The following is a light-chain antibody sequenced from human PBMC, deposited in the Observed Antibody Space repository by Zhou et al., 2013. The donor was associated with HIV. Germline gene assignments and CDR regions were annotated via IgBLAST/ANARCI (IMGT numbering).Light chain of an antibody. V-gene: IGKV3-15*01. CDR2: RAS. Sequence: EIVMMQSPDTLSVLPGDRATLSCRASQSVDSDLAWYQQKPGQAPRLLIYRASTRATGIPARFSGSGSGTEFTLTISSLRPEDFAIYYCQSYSDWPPLYTFGQGTKLEIK. CDR3: QSYSDWPPLYT. J-gene: IGKJ2*01. CDR1: QSVDSD.